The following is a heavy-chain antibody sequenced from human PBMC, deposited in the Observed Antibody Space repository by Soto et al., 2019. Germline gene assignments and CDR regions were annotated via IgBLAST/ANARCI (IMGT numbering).Heavy chain of an antibody. V-gene: IGHV3-15*07. J-gene: IGHJ4*02. Sequence: EVQLVESGGGLVKPGESLKVSCAASGFTFSHAWMNWVRQAPGKGLEWVGRIKNIADGGTIDYAAHVKGRFVISRDDSENTLYLHMNSLKTEDTAVYYCFTYRGDGWFSFWGQGTLVTVSS. CDR1: GFTFSHAW. CDR3: FTYRGDGWFSF. D-gene: IGHD6-19*01. CDR2: IKNIADGGTI.